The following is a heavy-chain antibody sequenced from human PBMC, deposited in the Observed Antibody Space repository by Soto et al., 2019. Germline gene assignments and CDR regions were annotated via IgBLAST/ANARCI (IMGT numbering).Heavy chain of an antibody. CDR3: ARAQSQKNDYEIGSYHDPPHY. CDR1: GYTFTTYA. D-gene: IGHD3-16*01. J-gene: IGHJ4*02. CDR2: INPANGNT. V-gene: IGHV1-3*01. Sequence: ASVKVSCKASGYTFTTYAIHWVRQAPGQRLEWMGWINPANGNTKYSQKFQGRVTITRDTSATTAYMELSSLRSEDTAVYYCARAQSQKNDYEIGSYHDPPHYSGLGTLVTVYS.